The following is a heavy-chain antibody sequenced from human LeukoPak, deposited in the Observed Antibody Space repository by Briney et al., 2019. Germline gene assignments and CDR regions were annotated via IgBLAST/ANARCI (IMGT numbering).Heavy chain of an antibody. J-gene: IGHJ4*02. CDR1: GFTFSSYW. CDR2: INNDGSTT. V-gene: IGHV3-74*01. D-gene: IGHD6-19*01. Sequence: PGGSLGLSCAVSGFTFSSYWMHWVRQAPGKGLVWVSRINNDGSTTAYADSVKGRFTISRDNTKNTLYLQMNSLRAEDTAVYYCARTYSSFDYWGQGTLVTVSS. CDR3: ARTYSSFDY.